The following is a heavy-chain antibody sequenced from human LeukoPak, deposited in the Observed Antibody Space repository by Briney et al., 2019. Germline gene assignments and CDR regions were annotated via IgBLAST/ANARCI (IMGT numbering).Heavy chain of an antibody. CDR1: GFIFSSYA. D-gene: IGHD2-2*01. CDR3: ARGHYSNTL. Sequence: GGSLRLSCAASGFIFSSYAMSWVRQAPGKGLEWVSAISCSGGNTYYADSVKGRFTISRDNSKNTLLLQMNSLRAEDTAVYYCARGHYSNTLGGQGTLVTVSS. V-gene: IGHV3-23*01. J-gene: IGHJ4*02. CDR2: ISCSGGNT.